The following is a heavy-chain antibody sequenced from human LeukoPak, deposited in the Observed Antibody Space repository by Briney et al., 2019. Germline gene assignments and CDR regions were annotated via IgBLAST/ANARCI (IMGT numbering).Heavy chain of an antibody. V-gene: IGHV3-74*01. Sequence: GGSLRLSCAASGFTFSSYWMHWVRQAPGKGLVWVSRISSDGSRTTYADSVKGRFTISRDNAKNTLYLQMNSLRAEDTAVYYCAREKMTTVTYDAFDIWGQGTMVTVSS. CDR3: AREKMTTVTYDAFDI. D-gene: IGHD4-17*01. CDR1: GFTFSSYW. CDR2: ISSDGSRT. J-gene: IGHJ3*02.